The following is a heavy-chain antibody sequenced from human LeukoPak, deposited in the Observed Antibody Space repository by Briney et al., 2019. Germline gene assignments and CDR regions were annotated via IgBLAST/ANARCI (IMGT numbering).Heavy chain of an antibody. CDR3: ARRWTYGINYYIDV. CDR2: INPSGRI. D-gene: IGHD1-7*01. J-gene: IGHJ6*03. CDR1: GGSFNTFY. Sequence: SETLSLTCAVYGGSFNTFYWSWIRQPPGRGLEWIGEINPSGRINYNPSLKSRVTISIDTSKNQFSLNLSSVTAADTAVYYCARRWTYGINYYIDVWGKGTTVTVSS. V-gene: IGHV4-34*01.